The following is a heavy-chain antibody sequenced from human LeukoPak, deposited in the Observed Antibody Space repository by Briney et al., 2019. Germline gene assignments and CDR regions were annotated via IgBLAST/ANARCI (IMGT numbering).Heavy chain of an antibody. Sequence: GGSLRLSCAASGFTFSSYWMSWVRQAPGKGLEWVANIKQDGSEKYYVDSVKGRFTISRDNSKNTLYLQMNSLRAEDTAVYYCASTRYFDWPIQFDPWGQGTLVTVSS. D-gene: IGHD3-9*01. CDR2: IKQDGSEK. CDR1: GFTFSSYW. CDR3: ASTRYFDWPIQFDP. J-gene: IGHJ5*02. V-gene: IGHV3-7*03.